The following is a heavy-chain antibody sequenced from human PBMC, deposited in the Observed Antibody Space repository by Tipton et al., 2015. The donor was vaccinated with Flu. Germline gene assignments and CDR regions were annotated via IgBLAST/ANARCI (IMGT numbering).Heavy chain of an antibody. CDR2: ISDRGATQ. Sequence: SLRLSCAASGFIFTDYYMTWIRQAPGKGLQWVSYISDRGATQYADSVKGRFTISRDNAKNSLYLQMNSLRVEDTAIYYCARYNRVDSSMDYYYYYAMDVWGQGTAVTVSS. V-gene: IGHV3-11*01. D-gene: IGHD5-18*01. J-gene: IGHJ6*02. CDR1: GFIFTDYY. CDR3: ARYNRVDSSMDYYYYYAMDV.